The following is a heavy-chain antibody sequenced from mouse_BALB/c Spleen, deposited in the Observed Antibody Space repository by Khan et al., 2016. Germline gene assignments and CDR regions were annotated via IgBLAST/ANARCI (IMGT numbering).Heavy chain of an antibody. CDR3: ARVRRVYAMDY. Sequence: EVQLQESGPGLVKPSQSLSLTCSVSGYSITSGYYWNWIRQFPGNNLEWMGYISYDGSNNYNPYLKNRISIARDTSKNQFFLKLNSVTTEDTATSYCARVRRVYAMDYWCQGTSVTVSS. CDR1: GYSITSGYY. V-gene: IGHV3-6*02. D-gene: IGHD2-12*01. CDR2: ISYDGSN. J-gene: IGHJ4*01.